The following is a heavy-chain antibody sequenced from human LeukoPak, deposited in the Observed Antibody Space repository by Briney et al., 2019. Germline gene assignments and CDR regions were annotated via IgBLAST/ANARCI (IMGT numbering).Heavy chain of an antibody. CDR1: GYSFTSYW. V-gene: IGHV5-51*01. CDR3: ARRLPELGHDAFDI. D-gene: IGHD7-27*01. CDR2: IYPTDSDT. Sequence: GESLKISCKASGYSFTSYWIGWVRQMPGKGLEWMGIIYPTDSDTRYSPSFQGQVTISADKSISTAYLQWSSLKASDTAMYYCARRLPELGHDAFDIWGQGTMVTVSS. J-gene: IGHJ3*02.